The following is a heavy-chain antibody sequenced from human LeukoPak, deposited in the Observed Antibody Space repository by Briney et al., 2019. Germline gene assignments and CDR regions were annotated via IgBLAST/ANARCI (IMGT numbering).Heavy chain of an antibody. V-gene: IGHV4-39*07. CDR1: GDSIRSNNYY. CDR3: ARDRLIAAADDYYYYGMDV. CDR2: IYDTGST. J-gene: IGHJ6*02. Sequence: SETLSLTCTVSGDSIRSNNYYWGWIRQPPGKGLEWIGSIYDTGSTFYNPSLKSRVIISVDTSKNQFSLKLSSVTAADTAVYYCARDRLIAAADDYYYYGMDVWGQGTTVTVSS. D-gene: IGHD6-13*01.